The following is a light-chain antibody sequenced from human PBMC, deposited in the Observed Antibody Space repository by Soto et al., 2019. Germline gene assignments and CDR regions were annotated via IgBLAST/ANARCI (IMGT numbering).Light chain of an antibody. V-gene: IGLV1-51*01. Sequence: QSVLTQPPSVSAAPGQKVTISCSGSSSNIGNQYVAWYQQLPGTAPKLLVYDNNKRPSGIPDRFSGSKSGTSATLGITGLQTGDEGDYYCGTWDSSLSGGVVGGGTKLTVL. CDR2: DNN. CDR3: GTWDSSLSGGV. CDR1: SSNIGNQY. J-gene: IGLJ2*01.